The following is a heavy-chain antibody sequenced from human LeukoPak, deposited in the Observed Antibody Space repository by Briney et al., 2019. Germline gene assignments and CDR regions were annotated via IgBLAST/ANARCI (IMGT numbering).Heavy chain of an antibody. J-gene: IGHJ5*01. Sequence: GGSLRLSFAASGFTFSSYAMSWVRQAPGKGLEWVSGISGNSVSTYYADSVKGRFTISRDNSKNTLFLQMSSLRAEDTAVYYCARAYSSSWYDFWGQGTLVTVSS. CDR3: ARAYSSSWYDF. V-gene: IGHV3-23*01. D-gene: IGHD6-13*01. CDR2: ISGNSVST. CDR1: GFTFSSYA.